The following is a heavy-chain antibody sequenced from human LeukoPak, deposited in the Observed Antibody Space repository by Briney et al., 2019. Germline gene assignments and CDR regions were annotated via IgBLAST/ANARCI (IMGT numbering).Heavy chain of an antibody. Sequence: GGSLRLSCAASGFTFSSYATSWVRQAPGKGLEWVSAISGSGGSTYYADSVKGRFTISRDNSKNTLYLQMNSLRAEDTAVYYCAKSCSRFLEWLSPTEYYFDYWGQGTLVTVSS. CDR1: GFTFSSYA. D-gene: IGHD3-3*01. CDR3: AKSCSRFLEWLSPTEYYFDY. V-gene: IGHV3-23*01. CDR2: ISGSGGST. J-gene: IGHJ4*02.